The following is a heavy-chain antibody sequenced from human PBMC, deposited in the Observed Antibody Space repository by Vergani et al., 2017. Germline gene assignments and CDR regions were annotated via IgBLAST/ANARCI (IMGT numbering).Heavy chain of an antibody. V-gene: IGHV3-21*02. CDR3: AKRRGYCSTTSCYGYYIDY. D-gene: IGHD2-2*01. CDR1: GFIFSDYN. CDR2: ISGRSSYV. Sequence: EVQVVQSGGGLVKPGGSLRLSCETSGFIFSDYNLNWVRQAPGSGLEWVASISGRSSYVNYAVSVMGRFTISRDNAKNSLLLQMNSLRAEDTAVYYCAKRRGYCSTTSCYGYYIDYWGQGTLVTVSS. J-gene: IGHJ4*02.